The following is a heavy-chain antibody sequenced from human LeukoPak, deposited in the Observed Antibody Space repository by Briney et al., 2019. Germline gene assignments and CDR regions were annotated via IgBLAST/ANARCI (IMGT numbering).Heavy chain of an antibody. J-gene: IGHJ6*02. CDR3: AREDRLGYNYAYGLDV. V-gene: IGHV3-7*01. Sequence: PGGSLRLSCAASGFTFSSYWMSWVRQAPGKGLEWVANIKQDGSEKYYVDSVKGRFTISRDNAKNTLYLQMNSLRAEDTAVYYCAREDRLGYNYAYGLDVWGQGTTVTVSS. CDR1: GFTFSSYW. CDR2: IKQDGSEK. D-gene: IGHD5-18*01.